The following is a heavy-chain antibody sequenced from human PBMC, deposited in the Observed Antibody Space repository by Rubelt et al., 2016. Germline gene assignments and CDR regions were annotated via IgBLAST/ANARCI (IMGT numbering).Heavy chain of an antibody. J-gene: IGHJ3*01. Sequence: EVQLVESGGGLVNPGGSLRLSCAASGFTFSTYSMNWVRQAPGKGLEWISYISSSSDTIYYADSVKGRFTISRDNAKKSLYLPRTSRTAEDSAGYCCAVARAAPAFDVWCQGTMFTVSS. CDR2: ISSSSDTI. V-gene: IGHV3-48*04. CDR1: GFTFSTYS. CDR3: AVARAAPAFDV.